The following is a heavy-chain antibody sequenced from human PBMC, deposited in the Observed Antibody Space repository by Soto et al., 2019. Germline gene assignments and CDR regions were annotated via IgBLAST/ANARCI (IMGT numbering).Heavy chain of an antibody. CDR2: IYPGDSDT. Sequence: PGESLKISCEASGYRFTRYWIGWVRQLPGKGLEWMGSIYPGDSDTTYSPSFQGQVTISADRSISTAYLQWSSLQASDTAMYYCARVYSGNYYYFDYWGQGTPVTVSS. CDR3: ARVYSGNYYYFDY. CDR1: GYRFTRYW. D-gene: IGHD1-26*01. J-gene: IGHJ4*02. V-gene: IGHV5-51*01.